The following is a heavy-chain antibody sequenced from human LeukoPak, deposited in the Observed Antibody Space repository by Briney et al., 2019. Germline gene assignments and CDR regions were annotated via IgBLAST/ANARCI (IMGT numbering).Heavy chain of an antibody. Sequence: GGSLRLSCAASGFTFSNFAVHWVRQAPGKGLEWVAVISDHGSNAFYADSVKGRFTISRDNSKNTLYLQMNSLRAEGAAVYYCARETFYYDSSGYFGSFYFDCWGQGTLVTVSS. CDR1: GFTFSNFA. D-gene: IGHD3-22*01. CDR3: ARETFYYDSSGYFGSFYFDC. J-gene: IGHJ4*02. V-gene: IGHV3-30*01. CDR2: ISDHGSNA.